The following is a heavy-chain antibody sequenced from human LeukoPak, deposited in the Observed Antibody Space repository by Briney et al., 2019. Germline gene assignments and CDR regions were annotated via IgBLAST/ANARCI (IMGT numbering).Heavy chain of an antibody. D-gene: IGHD3-22*01. V-gene: IGHV1-69*04. CDR3: AFRYYYDSSGYPVAPPRNWFDP. Sequence: GASVTVSCKASGGTFSSYAISWVRQAPGQGLEWMGRIIPILGIANYAQKFQGRVTITADKSTSIAYMELSSLRSEDTAVYYCAFRYYYDSSGYPVAPPRNWFDPWGQGTLVTVSS. CDR2: IIPILGIA. J-gene: IGHJ5*02. CDR1: GGTFSSYA.